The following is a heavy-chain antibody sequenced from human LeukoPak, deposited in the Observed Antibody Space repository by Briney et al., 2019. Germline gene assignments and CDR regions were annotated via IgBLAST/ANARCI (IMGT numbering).Heavy chain of an antibody. CDR3: AKDESPLGRWLVHGVY. Sequence: GASVKVSCKASGYTFTSYYMHWVRQAPGQGLEWMGIINPSGGSTSYAQKFQGRVTITADDSTRTAYMELSSLKSEDTAVYYCAKDESPLGRWLVHGVYWGQGTLVTVSS. D-gene: IGHD6-19*01. CDR2: INPSGGST. V-gene: IGHV1-46*01. J-gene: IGHJ4*02. CDR1: GYTFTSYY.